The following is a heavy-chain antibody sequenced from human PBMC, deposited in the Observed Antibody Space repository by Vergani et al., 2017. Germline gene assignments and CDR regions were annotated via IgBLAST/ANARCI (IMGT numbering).Heavy chain of an antibody. V-gene: IGHV3-48*01. Sequence: EVQLVESGGGLVQPGGSLRLSCAASGFTFSSYSMNWVRQAPGKGLEWVSYISSSSSTIYYADSVTGRFTISRDNAKNSLYLQMNSLRAEDTAVYYCARDRRYCSSTSCYYSAFDIWGQGTMVTVSS. CDR1: GFTFSSYS. CDR2: ISSSSSTI. D-gene: IGHD2-2*01. J-gene: IGHJ3*02. CDR3: ARDRRYCSSTSCYYSAFDI.